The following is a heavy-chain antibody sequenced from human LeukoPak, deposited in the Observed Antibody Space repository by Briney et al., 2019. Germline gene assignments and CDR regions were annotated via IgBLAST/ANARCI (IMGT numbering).Heavy chain of an antibody. Sequence: PGGSLRLSCAASGFTFRSYWMTWVRQAPGKGLDWVASMKQDGSEKYYVDSVKGRFTISRDNAKNSLYLQMNSLRAEDMALYYCAKGSSAWNEVFHFDYWGQGTLVTVSS. CDR3: AKGSSAWNEVFHFDY. J-gene: IGHJ4*02. CDR2: MKQDGSEK. D-gene: IGHD6-19*01. V-gene: IGHV3-7*03. CDR1: GFTFRSYW.